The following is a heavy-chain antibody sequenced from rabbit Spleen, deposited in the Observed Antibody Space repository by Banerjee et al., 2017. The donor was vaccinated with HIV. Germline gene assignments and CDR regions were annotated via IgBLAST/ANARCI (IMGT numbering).Heavy chain of an antibody. CDR1: GFDFSSNA. CDR2: IYAGSSGST. Sequence: QSLEESGGGLVKPGGTLTLTCKASGFDFSSNAMCWVRQAPGKGLEWIACIYAGSSGSTYYASWAKGRFTISKTSSTTVTLQMTSLTAADTATYFCARDTSSSFSSYGMDLWGPGTLVTVS. V-gene: IGHV1S40*01. J-gene: IGHJ6*01. CDR3: ARDTSSSFSSYGMDL. D-gene: IGHD1-1*01.